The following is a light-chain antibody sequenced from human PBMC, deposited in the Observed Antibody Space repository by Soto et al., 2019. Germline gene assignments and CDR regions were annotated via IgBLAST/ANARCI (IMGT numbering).Light chain of an antibody. V-gene: IGKV3-11*01. J-gene: IGKJ3*01. Sequence: DIVLTQSPATLSLSPGERATLSCRASQSISSYLDWFQQKPGQAPRLLIYDASTRATGIPARFSGSGSGTDFTLTISSLEPEDFAVYYCQQRSNWPLTFGPGTKVDIK. CDR3: QQRSNWPLT. CDR1: QSISSY. CDR2: DAS.